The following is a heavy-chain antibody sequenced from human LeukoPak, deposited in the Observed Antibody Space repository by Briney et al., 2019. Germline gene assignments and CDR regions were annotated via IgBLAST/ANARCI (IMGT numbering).Heavy chain of an antibody. CDR2: IVVGSGNT. J-gene: IGHJ6*03. CDR3: AASGFGFGELPSYFYYCMDV. CDR1: GFTFTRSA. D-gene: IGHD3-10*01. Sequence: GTSVKVSCKASGFTFTRSAMQWVRQARGQRLEWLGWIVVGSGNTKYAQKFQERVTITRDMSTGTAYMELSSLRSEDTAVYYCAASGFGFGELPSYFYYCMDVWGKGTTVTISS. V-gene: IGHV1-58*02.